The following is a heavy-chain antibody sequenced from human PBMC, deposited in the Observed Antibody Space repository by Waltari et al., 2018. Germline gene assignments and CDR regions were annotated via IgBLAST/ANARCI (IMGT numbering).Heavy chain of an antibody. CDR3: ARGRYVWGSYRYKGDAFDI. Sequence: AGLLKPSETLSLTCAVYGGSFSGYYWSWIRQPPGKGLEWIGEINHSGSTNYNPSLKSRVTISVDTSKNQFSLKLSSVTAADTAVYYCARGRYVWGSYRYKGDAFDIWGQGTMVTVSS. CDR1: GGSFSGYY. CDR2: INHSGST. V-gene: IGHV4-34*01. D-gene: IGHD3-16*02. J-gene: IGHJ3*02.